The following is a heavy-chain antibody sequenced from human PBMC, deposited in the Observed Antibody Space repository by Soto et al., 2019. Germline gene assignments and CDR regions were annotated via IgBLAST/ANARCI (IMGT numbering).Heavy chain of an antibody. D-gene: IGHD6-13*01. J-gene: IGHJ6*02. V-gene: IGHV4-31*03. CDR1: GGSISSGGYY. Sequence: TLSLTCTVSGGSISSGGYYWNWIRQHPGKGLEWIGYIYYSGSTYYNPSLKSRVTISVDTSKNQFSLKLSSVTAADTAVYYCARGRYSSSWDYYYYGMDVRGQGTTVTVSS. CDR3: ARGRYSSSWDYYYYGMDV. CDR2: IYYSGST.